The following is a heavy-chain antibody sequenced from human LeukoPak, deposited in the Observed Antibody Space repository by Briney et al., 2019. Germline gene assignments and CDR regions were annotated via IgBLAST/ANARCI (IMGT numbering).Heavy chain of an antibody. CDR2: ISGSGGST. J-gene: IGHJ4*02. V-gene: IGHV3-23*01. CDR3: AKGVSSGWSLFDY. CDR1: GFTFSSYA. Sequence: QSGGSLRLSCAASGFTFSSYAMSWVRQAPGKGLEWVSAISGSGGSTYYADSVKGRFTISRDNSKNTLYLQMNSLRAEDTAVYYCAKGVSSGWSLFDYWGQGTLVTVSS. D-gene: IGHD6-19*01.